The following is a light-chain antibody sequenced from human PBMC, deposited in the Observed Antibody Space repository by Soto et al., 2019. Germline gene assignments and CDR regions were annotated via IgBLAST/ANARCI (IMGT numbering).Light chain of an antibody. Sequence: EIVLTQSPGTLSLSPGERATLSCRASQSVSSSYLAWYQQKPGQAPRLLIYGASSRATGIPDRFSGSGSGTDFTLTISSLEPDDFAVYYCQQYCSSPLMTFGQGTRLEIK. CDR2: GAS. CDR1: QSVSSSY. CDR3: QQYCSSPLMT. J-gene: IGKJ5*01. V-gene: IGKV3-20*01.